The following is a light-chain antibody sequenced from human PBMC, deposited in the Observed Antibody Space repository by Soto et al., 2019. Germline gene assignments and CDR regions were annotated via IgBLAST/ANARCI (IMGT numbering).Light chain of an antibody. CDR1: QSVGNSY. CDR3: QQYGSTPLT. Sequence: EIALTQSPGTLPLSPGERATLSCRASQSVGNSYLAWYQQKPGQSPRFLISDASSMATGIPDRFSGSGSGTDFTLTISRLEPEDFAVYYCQQYGSTPLTFGGGTKVQIK. J-gene: IGKJ4*01. CDR2: DAS. V-gene: IGKV3-20*01.